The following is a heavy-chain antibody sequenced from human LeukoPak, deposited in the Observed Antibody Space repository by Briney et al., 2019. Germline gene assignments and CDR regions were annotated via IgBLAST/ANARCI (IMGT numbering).Heavy chain of an antibody. CDR3: AREGGIAAAGILFDP. Sequence: TLVIPCTIAAGRVSSNSYEGGGLLKTPGKGLEWIGSIYYSGSTYYNPSLKSRVTISADTSKNQFSLKLSSVTAADTAVYYCAREGGIAAAGILFDPWGQGTLVTVSS. CDR2: IYYSGST. D-gene: IGHD6-13*01. CDR1: AGRVSSNSYE. V-gene: IGHV4-39*07. J-gene: IGHJ5*02.